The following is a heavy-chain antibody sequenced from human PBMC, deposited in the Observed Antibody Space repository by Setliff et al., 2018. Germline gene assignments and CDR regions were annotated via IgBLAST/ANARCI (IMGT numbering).Heavy chain of an antibody. V-gene: IGHV1-18*01. D-gene: IGHD6-19*01. J-gene: IGHJ4*02. Sequence: GASVKVSCKASGYIFNTFGINWMRRAPGQGLEWIGWISPYNGDTKYAQNLQGRVTLTTDTSTSTAYVEVRSLRSDDTAVYYCVRSSAPQVVLAADFDFWGQGTPVTVSS. CDR2: ISPYNGDT. CDR3: VRSSAPQVVLAADFDF. CDR1: GYIFNTFG.